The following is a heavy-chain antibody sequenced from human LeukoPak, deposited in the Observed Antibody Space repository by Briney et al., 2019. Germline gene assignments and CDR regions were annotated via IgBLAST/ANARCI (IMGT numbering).Heavy chain of an antibody. CDR3: ARHASVDGNWPRPLDY. CDR2: IYYSGST. D-gene: IGHD6-19*01. Sequence: SETLSLTCTVSGGSISSSPYYWGWIGQPPGKGLEWIGNIYYSGSTYYNASLKTRVTISVDTSKNQFSLKLTSVTAADTAVYYCARHASVDGNWPRPLDYWGQGSLVTVSS. J-gene: IGHJ4*02. CDR1: GGSISSSPYY. V-gene: IGHV4-39*01.